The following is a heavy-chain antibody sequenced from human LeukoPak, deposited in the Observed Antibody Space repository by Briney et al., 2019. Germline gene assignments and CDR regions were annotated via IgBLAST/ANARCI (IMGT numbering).Heavy chain of an antibody. D-gene: IGHD4-17*01. V-gene: IGHV3-23*01. CDR1: GFTFSSYA. J-gene: IGHJ4*02. CDR2: ISGSGGST. CDR3: AEGTHDYGDYADY. Sequence: GGSLRLSCAASGFTFSSYAMSWVRQAPGKGLEWVSAISGSGGSTYYADSVKGRFTISRDNSKNTLYLQMNSLRAEDTAVYYCAEGTHDYGDYADYWGQGTLVTVSS.